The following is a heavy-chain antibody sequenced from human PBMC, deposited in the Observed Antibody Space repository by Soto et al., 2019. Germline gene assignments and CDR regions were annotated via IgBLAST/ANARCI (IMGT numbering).Heavy chain of an antibody. CDR3: AAGVYSSSWFYPEPFDY. CDR1: GGTFSSYT. Sequence: SVKVSCKASGGTFSSYTISWVRQAPGQGLEWIGRIIPILGIANYAQKFQGRVTITADMSTSTAYMELSSLRSEDTAVYYCAAGVYSSSWFYPEPFDYWGQGTLVTVSS. D-gene: IGHD6-13*01. V-gene: IGHV1-69*02. CDR2: IIPILGIA. J-gene: IGHJ4*02.